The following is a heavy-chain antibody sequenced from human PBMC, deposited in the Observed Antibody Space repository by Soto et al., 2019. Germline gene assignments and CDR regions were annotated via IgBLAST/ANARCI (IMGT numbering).Heavy chain of an antibody. D-gene: IGHD3-3*01. J-gene: IGHJ5*02. CDR2: IDPSDSYT. CDR3: ARHDPLGLEWLLRFDT. V-gene: IGHV5-10-1*01. CDR1: GYSFTSYW. Sequence: GESLKVSCKGSGYSFTSYWISWVRQMPGKGLEWMGRIDPSDSYTNYSPSFQGHVTISADKSISTAYLQWSSLKASDTAMYYCARHDPLGLEWLLRFDTWGQGTLVTVSS.